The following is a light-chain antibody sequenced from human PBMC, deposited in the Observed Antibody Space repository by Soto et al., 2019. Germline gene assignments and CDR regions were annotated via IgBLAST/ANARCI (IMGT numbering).Light chain of an antibody. Sequence: EVVLTQSPGTLSLSPGERATLSCRASQNVNNRYLAWYQQKPGQAPRLLIYNAASRITGIADRFSGSGSGXXXXXXXXRLEPEDFAVYYCQQYGVSPPLTFGGGTKVEVK. CDR1: QNVNNRY. V-gene: IGKV3-20*01. J-gene: IGKJ4*01. CDR2: NAA. CDR3: QQYGVSPPLT.